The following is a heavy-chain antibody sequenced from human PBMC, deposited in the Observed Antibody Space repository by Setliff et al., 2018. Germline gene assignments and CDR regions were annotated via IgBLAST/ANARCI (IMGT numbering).Heavy chain of an antibody. D-gene: IGHD3-22*01. CDR3: ARLALTGYDSSGYYYALEYYYYMDV. CDR2: ISGGSGRT. V-gene: IGHV3-23*01. CDR1: GFTFSTYA. Sequence: GGSLRLSCAASGFTFSTYAMSWVRQAPGKGLEWVSAISGGSGRTYYVATVKGRFTISRDNANQSLYLQMNSLRAEDTAVYYCARLALTGYDSSGYYYALEYYYYMDVWGKGTTVTVSS. J-gene: IGHJ6*03.